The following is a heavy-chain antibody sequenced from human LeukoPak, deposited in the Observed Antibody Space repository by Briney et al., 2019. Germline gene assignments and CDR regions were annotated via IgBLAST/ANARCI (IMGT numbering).Heavy chain of an antibody. CDR1: GGPISSYY. CDR2: IYYSGST. D-gene: IGHD3-10*01. CDR3: ARQVWDYYGSGSYRRAFYYYGMDV. V-gene: IGHV4-59*08. J-gene: IGHJ6*02. Sequence: SETLSLTCTVSGGPISSYYWSWIRQPPGKGLEWIGYIYYSGSTNYNPSLKSRVTISVDTSKNQFSLKLSSVTAADTAVYYCARQVWDYYGSGSYRRAFYYYGMDVWGQGTTVTVSS.